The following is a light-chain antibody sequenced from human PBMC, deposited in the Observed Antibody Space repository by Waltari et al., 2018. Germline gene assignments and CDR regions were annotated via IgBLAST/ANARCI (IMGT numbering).Light chain of an antibody. CDR1: GSDIGAFNY. Sequence: QSALTQPASVSGSPRQSITISCTGTGSDIGAFNYVSWYQQHSGQAPRLIIFGVSDRPSGISNRFSGSKSGNTASLTISGLQAEDEADYYCTSFTRAKTWVFGGGTKVTVL. CDR2: GVS. CDR3: TSFTRAKTWV. J-gene: IGLJ3*02. V-gene: IGLV2-14*03.